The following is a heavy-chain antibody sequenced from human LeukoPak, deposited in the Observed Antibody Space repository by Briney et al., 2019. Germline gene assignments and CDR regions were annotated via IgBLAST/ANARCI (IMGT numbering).Heavy chain of an antibody. CDR2: MNPNSGNT. CDR1: GYTFTSYD. D-gene: IGHD5-12*01. Sequence: GASAKVSCKASGYTFTSYDINWVRQATGQGLEWMGWMNPNSGNTGYAQKFQGRVNMTRDTSISTAYMELSSLRSEDTAVYYCAKAGIVATMNADWFDPWGQGTLVTVSS. J-gene: IGHJ5*02. V-gene: IGHV1-8*01. CDR3: AKAGIVATMNADWFDP.